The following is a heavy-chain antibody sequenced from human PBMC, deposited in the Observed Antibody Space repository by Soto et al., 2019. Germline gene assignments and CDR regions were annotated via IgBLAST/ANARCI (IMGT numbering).Heavy chain of an antibody. J-gene: IGHJ3*02. CDR1: GGSLRSATYY. V-gene: IGHV4-31*11. CDR2: FYHSGST. Sequence: QLQLQESGPGLVKPSQTLSLTCAVSGGSLRSATYYWSWIRQHPGKGLEWIGYFYHSGSTYYKPSLRSRVTISLDTSKNQFSLNLRSVTDADTAIYYCAREETGNVALDIWGQGTLVTVSS. CDR3: AREETGNVALDI. D-gene: IGHD1-1*01.